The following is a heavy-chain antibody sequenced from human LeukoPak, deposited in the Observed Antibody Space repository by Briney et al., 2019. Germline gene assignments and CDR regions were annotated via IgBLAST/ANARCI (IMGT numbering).Heavy chain of an antibody. CDR1: GGSSSGYY. V-gene: IGHV4-34*01. CDR3: ARNDILTPPGFDY. Sequence: SETLSLTCAVYGGSSSGYYWSWIRQPPGKGLEWIGEINHSGSTNYNPSLKSRVTISVDTSKNQFSLKLSSVTAADTAVYYCARNDILTPPGFDYWGQGTLVTVSS. J-gene: IGHJ4*02. D-gene: IGHD3-9*01. CDR2: INHSGST.